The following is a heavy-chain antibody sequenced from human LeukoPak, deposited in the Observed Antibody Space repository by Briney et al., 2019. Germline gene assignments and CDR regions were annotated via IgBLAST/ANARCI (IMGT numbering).Heavy chain of an antibody. V-gene: IGHV4-34*01. CDR2: INHSGST. CDR1: GGSFSGYY. J-gene: IGHJ4*02. D-gene: IGHD3-16*02. Sequence: SETLSPTCAVYGGSFSGYYWSWIRQPPGKGLEWIGEINHSGSTSYNPSLKSRVTISVDTSKNQFSLKLSSVTAADTAVYYCARGRGFYDYVWGSYRYTVDYFDYWGQGTLVTVSS. CDR3: ARGRGFYDYVWGSYRYTVDYFDY.